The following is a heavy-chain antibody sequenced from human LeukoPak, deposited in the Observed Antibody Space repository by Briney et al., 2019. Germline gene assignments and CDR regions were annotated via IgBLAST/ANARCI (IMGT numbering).Heavy chain of an antibody. CDR2: LSGSGANT. Sequence: GGSLRLSCAASGFTFSSYAMSWVRQAPGKGLEWVSALSGSGANTYYADSVKGRFTISRDNSKNTVYLQMNSLRAEDTAVYYCVKKGSLRYFDWLADWGQGTLVTVSS. V-gene: IGHV3-23*01. D-gene: IGHD3-9*01. CDR1: GFTFSSYA. CDR3: VKKGSLRYFDWLAD. J-gene: IGHJ5*02.